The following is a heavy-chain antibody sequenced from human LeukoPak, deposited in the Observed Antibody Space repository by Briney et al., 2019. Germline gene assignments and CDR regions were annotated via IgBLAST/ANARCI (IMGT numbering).Heavy chain of an antibody. CDR2: IIAMFTTA. J-gene: IGHJ6*03. CDR1: GVTFGTYA. CDR3: ARSNGPVLVSPGAPIHYYYFYMDV. D-gene: IGHD3-3*02. V-gene: IGHV1-69*06. Sequence: GSSVKVSCKAPGVTFGTYAISWVRQAPVQGLEWMGGIIAMFTTANYAQKFQGRVTITADKSTSTAYMELSSLRSEDTAVYYCARSNGPVLVSPGAPIHYYYFYMDVWGKGTTVTVSS.